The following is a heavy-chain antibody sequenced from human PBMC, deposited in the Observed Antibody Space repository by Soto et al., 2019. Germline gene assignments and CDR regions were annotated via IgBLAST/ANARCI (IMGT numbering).Heavy chain of an antibody. D-gene: IGHD1-26*01. CDR2: IYYRGNT. V-gene: IGHV4-59*11. CDR3: ARDGREASGIDV. J-gene: IGHJ6*02. CDR1: GGSISSHY. Sequence: QVQLEESGPGLVKPSETLSLTCTVSGGSISSHYWSWVRQAPGKGLEWIGCIYYRGNTFYNPSLKSRGTISVDPSNNQFSLKLDSVTPAETAVYYCARDGREASGIDVWGQGTAVTVSS.